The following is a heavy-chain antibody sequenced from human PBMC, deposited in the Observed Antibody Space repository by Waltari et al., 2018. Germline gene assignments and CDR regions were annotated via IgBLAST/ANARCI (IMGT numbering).Heavy chain of an antibody. CDR1: GGSFSGYY. V-gene: IGHV4-34*01. CDR3: AVSRYYDSSGFEGVDY. Sequence: QVQLQQWGAGLLKPSETLSLTCAVFGGSFSGYYWSWIRQPPGKGLGWIGEINHSGSTNYNPARKSRVTISVDTSKNQFSLKLSSVTAADTAVYYCAVSRYYDSSGFEGVDYWGQGTLVTVSS. CDR2: INHSGST. D-gene: IGHD3-22*01. J-gene: IGHJ4*02.